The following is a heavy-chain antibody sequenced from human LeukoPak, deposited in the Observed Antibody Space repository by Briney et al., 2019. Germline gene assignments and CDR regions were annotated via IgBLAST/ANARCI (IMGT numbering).Heavy chain of an antibody. J-gene: IGHJ4*02. V-gene: IGHV3-48*04. CDR1: GFTFSSYS. Sequence: GGSLRLSCAASGFTFSSYSMNWVRQAPGKGLEWVSYISSSSSTIYYADSVKGRFTISRDNAKNSLYLQMNSLRAEDTAVYYCARERAPSQAGPGYFDYWGQGTLVTVSS. CDR2: ISSSSSTI. CDR3: ARERAPSQAGPGYFDY. D-gene: IGHD3-10*01.